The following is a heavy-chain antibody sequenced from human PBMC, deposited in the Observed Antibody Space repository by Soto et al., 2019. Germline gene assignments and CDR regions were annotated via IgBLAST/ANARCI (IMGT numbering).Heavy chain of an antibody. D-gene: IGHD5-18*01. CDR3: ARRFFVDTAMEQFDY. Sequence: SQTLSLTCAISGDSVSSNSAAWNWIRQSPSRGLEWLGRTYYRSKWYNDYAVSVKSRITINPDTSKNQFSLKPSSVTAADTAVYYCARRFFVDTAMEQFDYWGQGPLVTVSS. V-gene: IGHV6-1*01. J-gene: IGHJ4*02. CDR2: TYYRSKWYN. CDR1: GDSVSSNSAA.